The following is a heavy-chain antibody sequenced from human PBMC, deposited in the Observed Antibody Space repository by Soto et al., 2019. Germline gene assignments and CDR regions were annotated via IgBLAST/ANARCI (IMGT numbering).Heavy chain of an antibody. CDR2: ISGYNGNT. D-gene: IGHD6-6*01. Sequence: ASVEVSCKXSGYTFFSYGISWVRQAPGQGLEWMGWISGYNGNTNYAQKFQARVTMTADTSTRTAYMELRSLRSDDTAFYYCARKSSSSSWFDPWGQGTLVTVSS. V-gene: IGHV1-18*01. CDR1: GYTFFSYG. CDR3: ARKSSSSSWFDP. J-gene: IGHJ5*02.